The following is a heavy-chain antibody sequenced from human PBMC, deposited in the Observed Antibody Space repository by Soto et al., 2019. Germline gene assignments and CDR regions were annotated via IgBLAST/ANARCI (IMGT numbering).Heavy chain of an antibody. CDR2: IKQDGSEK. Sequence: GGSLRLSCAASGFTFSSYWMSWVRQAPGKGLEWVANIKQDGSEKYYVDSVKGRFTISRDNAKNSLYLQMNSLRAEDTAVYYCARGSWGSGSSAYYYYMDVWGKGTTVTVSS. CDR1: GFTFSSYW. D-gene: IGHD3-10*01. V-gene: IGHV3-7*01. J-gene: IGHJ6*03. CDR3: ARGSWGSGSSAYYYYMDV.